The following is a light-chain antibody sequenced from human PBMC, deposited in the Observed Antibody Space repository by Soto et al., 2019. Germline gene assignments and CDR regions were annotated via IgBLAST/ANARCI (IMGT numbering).Light chain of an antibody. V-gene: IGKV1-39*01. CDR1: QSISSY. J-gene: IGKJ2*01. CDR3: QQSYSTPMYT. CDR2: AAS. Sequence: DIQMTQSPSSLSASVGDRVTITCRASQSISSYFNWYQQKPGKAPKLLIYAASSLQSGVPSRFSGSGSVTDFTLTISSLQPEDFATYYCQQSYSTPMYTFGQGTKLEIK.